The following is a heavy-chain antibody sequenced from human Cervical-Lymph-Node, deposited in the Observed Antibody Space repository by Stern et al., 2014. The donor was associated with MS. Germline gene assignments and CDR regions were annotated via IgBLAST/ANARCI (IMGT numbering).Heavy chain of an antibody. D-gene: IGHD2-15*01. V-gene: IGHV3-11*01. J-gene: IGHJ6*02. CDR1: GFTFSDYY. Sequence: QVQLGQSGGGLVKPGGSLRLSCAASGFTFSDYYMSWIRQAPGKGLEWVSYISSGGSSIDYADSVKGRFTISRDNAKNSLYLQMNSLRAEDTAVYYCARERAAIYSYGMDVWGQGTTVTVSS. CDR3: ARERAAIYSYGMDV. CDR2: ISSGGSSI.